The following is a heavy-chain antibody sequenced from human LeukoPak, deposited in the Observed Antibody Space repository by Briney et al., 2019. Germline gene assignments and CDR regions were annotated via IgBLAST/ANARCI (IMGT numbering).Heavy chain of an antibody. CDR2: IYHSGST. D-gene: IGHD2-21*01. CDR1: GGSFSSSNW. CDR3: ARAPIVVELNAFDI. Sequence: SGTLSLTCAVSGGSFSSSNWWSWVCQPPGKGLEWIGEIYHSGSTNYNPPLKSRVTISVDKSKNQFSLKLSSVTAADTAVYYCARAPIVVELNAFDIWGQGTMVTVSS. J-gene: IGHJ3*02. V-gene: IGHV4-4*02.